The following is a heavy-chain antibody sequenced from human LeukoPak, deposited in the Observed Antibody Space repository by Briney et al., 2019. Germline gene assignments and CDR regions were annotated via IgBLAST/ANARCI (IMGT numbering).Heavy chain of an antibody. Sequence: PSETLSLTCTVSGGSISSSGYYWGWIRQPPGKGLEWIGSIYDSGSTYYNPSLKSRVTMSVDTSKNQFSLKLTSVTAADTAVYYCARDNDSSDTPQRTFDYWGQGTLVTVSS. J-gene: IGHJ4*02. CDR1: GGSISSSGYY. V-gene: IGHV4-39*07. D-gene: IGHD3-22*01. CDR2: IYDSGST. CDR3: ARDNDSSDTPQRTFDY.